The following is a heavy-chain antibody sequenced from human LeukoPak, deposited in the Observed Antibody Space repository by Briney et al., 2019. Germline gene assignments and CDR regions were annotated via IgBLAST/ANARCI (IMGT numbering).Heavy chain of an antibody. CDR1: GFTFSSYS. Sequence: GGSLRLSCAASGFTFSSYSMNWVRQAPVKGLEWVSSISSSSSYIYYADSVKGRFPISRDNAKNSLYLQMNSLRAEDTAVYYCARRRDSSSWYLNYFDYWGQGTLVTVSS. CDR2: ISSSSSYI. D-gene: IGHD6-13*01. V-gene: IGHV3-21*01. CDR3: ARRRDSSSWYLNYFDY. J-gene: IGHJ4*02.